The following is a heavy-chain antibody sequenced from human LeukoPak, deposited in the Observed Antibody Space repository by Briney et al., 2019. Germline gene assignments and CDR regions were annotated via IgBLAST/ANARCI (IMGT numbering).Heavy chain of an antibody. CDR1: GGSVTSGSNY. CDR3: AGVQSQNYYAMDV. CDR2: IYYSGNA. V-gene: IGHV4-61*01. J-gene: IGHJ6*02. Sequence: KPSETLSLTCTVSGGSVTSGSNYWSWVRQPPGRGLEWIGNIYYSGNANYNPSLKSRVTMSVDRSKNQLSQKLSSVTAADTAVYYCAGVQSQNYYAMDVWGPGTPVTVSS.